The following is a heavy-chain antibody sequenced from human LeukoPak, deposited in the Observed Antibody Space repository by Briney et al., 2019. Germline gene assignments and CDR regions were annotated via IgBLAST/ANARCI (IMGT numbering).Heavy chain of an antibody. D-gene: IGHD5-24*01. J-gene: IGHJ3*02. CDR1: GFTFDDYA. CDR2: ISGDGDST. CDR3: AKGNERRAFDI. V-gene: IGHV3-43*02. Sequence: GGSLTLSCAASGFTFDDYAIHWVRQAPGRGLDWVSLISGDGDSTYYADSVKGRFTISRDNSKNSLYLQMNSLRTEDTALYYCAKGNERRAFDIWGQGTMVTVSS.